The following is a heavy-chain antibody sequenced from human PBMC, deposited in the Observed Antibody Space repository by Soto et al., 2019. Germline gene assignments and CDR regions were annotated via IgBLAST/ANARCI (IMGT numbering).Heavy chain of an antibody. CDR1: GYTFTSYD. CDR3: ARGDGTTDFFDAFDI. D-gene: IGHD1-1*01. Sequence: ASVKVSCKASGYTFTSYDINWVRQAAGQGLEWMGWMNPNSGNTGYAQKFQGRVTMTRNTSISTAYMELNSLRSEDTAVYYCARGDGTTDFFDAFDIWGQGTMVTVSS. J-gene: IGHJ3*02. V-gene: IGHV1-8*01. CDR2: MNPNSGNT.